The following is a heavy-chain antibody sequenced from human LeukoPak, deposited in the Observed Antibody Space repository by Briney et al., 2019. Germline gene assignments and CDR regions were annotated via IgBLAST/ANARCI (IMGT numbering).Heavy chain of an antibody. J-gene: IGHJ4*02. CDR3: ASASDQRFLEWLLRY. CDR1: GFTFSSYE. CDR2: ISSSGSTI. V-gene: IGHV3-48*03. D-gene: IGHD3-3*01. Sequence: SGGSLRLSCAASGFTFSSYEMNWVRQAPGKGLEWVSYISSSGSTIYYADSVKGRFTISRDNAKNSLYLQMNSLRAEDTAVSYCASASDQRFLEWLLRYWGQGTLVTVSS.